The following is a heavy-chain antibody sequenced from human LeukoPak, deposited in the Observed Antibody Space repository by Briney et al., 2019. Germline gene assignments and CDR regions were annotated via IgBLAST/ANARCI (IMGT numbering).Heavy chain of an antibody. CDR1: GYTFTSSH. CDR3: ARCQMTTVTLFDY. CDR2: MNSSSGNT. Sequence: ASVKVSCKASGYTFTSSHINWVRQATGQGLEWMGWMNSSSGNTGYAQKFQGRVTMTRNTSISTAYMELSSLISEDTAVYYCARCQMTTVTLFDYWGQGTLVTVSS. D-gene: IGHD4-11*01. J-gene: IGHJ4*02. V-gene: IGHV1-8*01.